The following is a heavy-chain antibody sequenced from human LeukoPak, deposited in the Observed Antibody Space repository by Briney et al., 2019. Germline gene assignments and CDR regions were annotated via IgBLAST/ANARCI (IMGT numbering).Heavy chain of an antibody. J-gene: IGHJ6*02. CDR2: ILYDGSNK. D-gene: IGHD5-18*01. V-gene: IGHV3-30-3*01. CDR3: ARDRGEYSYGYYYYGMDV. Sequence: GGSLRLSCAASGFTFSSYAMHWVRQAPGKGLEWVAVILYDGSNKYYADSVKGRFTISRDNSKNTLYLQMNSLRAEDTAVYYCARDRGEYSYGYYYYGMDVWGQGTTVTVSS. CDR1: GFTFSSYA.